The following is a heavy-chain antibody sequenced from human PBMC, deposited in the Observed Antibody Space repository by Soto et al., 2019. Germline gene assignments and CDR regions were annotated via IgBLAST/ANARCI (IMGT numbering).Heavy chain of an antibody. CDR3: ARDLQRKVPDKPRWGMDV. Sequence: QVQLVESGGCVVQPGRSLRLSCAASGFTFSNDGMHWVRQAPGKGLEWVAVIGYDGSNKYYADSVKGRFTISRDNSKNPLYLQMNSLRAEDTAVYYCARDLQRKVPDKPRWGMDVWGQGTTVTVSS. CDR2: IGYDGSNK. V-gene: IGHV3-33*01. J-gene: IGHJ6*02. CDR1: GFTFSNDG. D-gene: IGHD2-15*01.